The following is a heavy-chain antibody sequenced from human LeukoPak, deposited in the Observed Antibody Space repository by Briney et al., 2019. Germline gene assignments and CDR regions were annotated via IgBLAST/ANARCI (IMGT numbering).Heavy chain of an antibody. CDR1: GFTFSSYD. D-gene: IGHD6-19*01. CDR2: IGTAGDT. CDR3: ARGRGYSSGWFGSDEYYFDY. Sequence: GGSLRLSCAAPGFTFSSYDMHWVRQATGKGLEWVSAIGTAGDTYYPGSVKGRFTISRENAKNSLYLQMNSLRAGDTAVYYCARGRGYSSGWFGSDEYYFDYWGQGTLVTVSS. J-gene: IGHJ4*02. V-gene: IGHV3-13*01.